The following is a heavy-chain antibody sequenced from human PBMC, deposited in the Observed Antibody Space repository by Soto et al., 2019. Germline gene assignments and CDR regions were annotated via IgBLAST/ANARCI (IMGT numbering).Heavy chain of an antibody. Sequence: GGSLRLSCAASGFTFNNYPMSWVRQAPGKGLEWISVISGSGGSTYHADSVKGRFTISRDNSKNTLSLQMSSLRAEDTAVYYGAKYRNTASADFDYWGQGTLVTVSS. CDR3: AKYRNTASADFDY. D-gene: IGHD4-4*01. CDR1: GFTFNNYP. J-gene: IGHJ4*02. V-gene: IGHV3-23*01. CDR2: ISGSGGST.